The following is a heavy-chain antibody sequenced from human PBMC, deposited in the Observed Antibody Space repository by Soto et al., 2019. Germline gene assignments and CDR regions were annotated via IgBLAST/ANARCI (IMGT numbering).Heavy chain of an antibody. V-gene: IGHV1-69*01. CDR1: GVIFSTCA. CDR3: VRDRDDSGSGNYYNRIDF. D-gene: IGHD3-10*01. J-gene: IGHJ4*02. Sequence: QVEVIQSGAEVKKPGSSVKVSCQDAGVIFSTCAISWLRQAPGQGLEWMGGIIPIFGTPNYAQNFQGRVTITADEATSTAYMELSGLRSEDTAVYYCVRDRDDSGSGNYYNRIDFWGQGTPVTVSS. CDR2: IIPIFGTP.